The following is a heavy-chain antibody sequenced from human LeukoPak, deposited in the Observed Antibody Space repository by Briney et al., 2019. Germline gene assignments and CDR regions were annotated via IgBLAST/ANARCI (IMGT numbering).Heavy chain of an antibody. CDR3: ARQSGGPYNWFDP. J-gene: IGHJ5*02. D-gene: IGHD2-15*01. Sequence: PGGSLRLSCAASGFTVSSNYMSWVRQAPGKGLEWVSVIYSGGSTYYADSVKGRFTISRDKSKNTLYLQLNSLRAEDTAVYFCARQSGGPYNWFDPWGQGTLVTVSS. CDR1: GFTVSSNY. CDR2: IYSGGST. V-gene: IGHV3-66*04.